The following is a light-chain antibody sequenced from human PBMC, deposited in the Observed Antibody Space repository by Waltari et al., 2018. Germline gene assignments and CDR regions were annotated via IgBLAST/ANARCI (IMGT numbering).Light chain of an antibody. CDR3: QQYNTYSPGPT. CDR2: TAS. J-gene: IGKJ4*01. V-gene: IGKV1-5*03. CDR1: QSILTW. Sequence: DIQMTQSPSTLSASVGDRVTISCRASQSILTWLAWYQQKPGQAPRLLMYTASSLQSGVPSRFSGSGSGTEFTLTISSLEPDDFATYYCQQYNTYSPGPTFGGGTKVEIK.